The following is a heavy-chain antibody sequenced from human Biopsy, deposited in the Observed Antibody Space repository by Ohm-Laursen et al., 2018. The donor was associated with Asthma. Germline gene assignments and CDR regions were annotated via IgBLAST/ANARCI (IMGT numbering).Heavy chain of an antibody. V-gene: IGHV4-39*02. Sequence: GTLSLTCVVSGDAMSTSGSYWGWIRQSPGKGLEWIGSIYYSGRTYNNPPLESRVTISADTSKNHFSLKVTSVTAADTAVYYCARAVSSSSYWYFDLWGRGDLVTVSS. D-gene: IGHD6-6*01. J-gene: IGHJ2*01. CDR1: GDAMSTSGSY. CDR3: ARAVSSSSYWYFDL. CDR2: IYYSGRT.